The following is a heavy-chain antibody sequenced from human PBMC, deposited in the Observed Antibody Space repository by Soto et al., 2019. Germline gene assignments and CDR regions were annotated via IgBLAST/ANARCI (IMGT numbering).Heavy chain of an antibody. CDR1: GYAFTTYG. Sequence: QVHLVQSGAEVKKPGASVKVSCKGSGYAFTTYGITWVRQAPGQGLEWMGWISAHNGNTNYAQKLQGRVTVTRDTSRSTAYKALRCLRADDTAVYYCARGRYGDYWGQGALVTVSS. J-gene: IGHJ4*02. D-gene: IGHD1-1*01. CDR2: ISAHNGNT. V-gene: IGHV1-18*01. CDR3: ARGRYGDY.